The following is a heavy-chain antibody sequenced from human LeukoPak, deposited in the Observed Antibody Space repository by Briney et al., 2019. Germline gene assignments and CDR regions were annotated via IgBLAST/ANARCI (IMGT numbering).Heavy chain of an antibody. CDR2: ISSSTGNT. CDR3: ARDEQWLVPISRPFYGMDV. D-gene: IGHD6-19*01. V-gene: IGHV1-18*01. Sequence: GASVKVSCKASGYTFNTYGISWVRQAPGQGLEWMGWISSSTGNTKYAQKLQGRVTMTTDTPTSTAYMELRSLRSDDTAVYYCARDEQWLVPISRPFYGMDVWGQGTTVTVSS. CDR1: GYTFNTYG. J-gene: IGHJ6*02.